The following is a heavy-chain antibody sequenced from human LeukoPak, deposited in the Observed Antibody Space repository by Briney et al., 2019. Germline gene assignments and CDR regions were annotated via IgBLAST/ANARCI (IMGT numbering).Heavy chain of an antibody. D-gene: IGHD3-10*01. Sequence: PSETLSLTCAVYGGSFSGYYWSWIRQPPGKGLEWIGEINHSGSTNYNPSLKSRVTISVDTSKNQFSLKLSSVTAADTAVYYCAIRPRFHYYGSAPGVYWGQGTLVTVSS. CDR3: AIRPRFHYYGSAPGVY. CDR1: GGSFSGYY. J-gene: IGHJ4*02. V-gene: IGHV4-34*01. CDR2: INHSGST.